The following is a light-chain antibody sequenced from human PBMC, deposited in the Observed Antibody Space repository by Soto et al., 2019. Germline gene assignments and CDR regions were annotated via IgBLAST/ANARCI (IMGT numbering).Light chain of an antibody. CDR2: SNN. J-gene: IGLJ2*01. CDR1: SSNIGSNT. CDR3: AAWDDSLNGYVA. Sequence: QSVLTQPPSASGTPGQRVTISCSGSSSNIGSNTVNWYQQLPGTAPKLLIYSNNQRPSGVPDRFSGSKSGTSASLVISGLQSEDEADYYCAAWDDSLNGYVAFGGGTQLTVL. V-gene: IGLV1-44*01.